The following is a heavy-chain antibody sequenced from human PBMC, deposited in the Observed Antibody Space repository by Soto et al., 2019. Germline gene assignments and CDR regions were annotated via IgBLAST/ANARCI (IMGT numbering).Heavy chain of an antibody. CDR1: GGSIRTYY. CDR3: ARAGETYYDFWSGFSPIDY. Sequence: LSLTCTVSGGSIRTYYWIWVRQSPGKGLEWLGYIFYSDNTNYNPSLESRLSISVDTSKNQISLTLNSVTAADTAVYYCARAGETYYDFWSGFSPIDYWGPGTLVTVSS. V-gene: IGHV4-59*01. CDR2: IFYSDNT. J-gene: IGHJ4*02. D-gene: IGHD3-3*01.